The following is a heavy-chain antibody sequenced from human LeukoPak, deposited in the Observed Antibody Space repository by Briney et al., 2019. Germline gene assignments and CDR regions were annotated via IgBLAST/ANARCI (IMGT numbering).Heavy chain of an antibody. CDR2: IWNDGSHE. CDR1: GFTFISYG. D-gene: IGHD4-17*01. J-gene: IGHJ4*02. CDR3: AKDATEYGDSHFDC. Sequence: PGRSLRLSCAASGFTFISYGMHWARQAPGKGLEWVAVIWNDGSHEYYADSEKGRFTISIDNSRNTVYLQMNSLRAEDTAVYYCAKDATEYGDSHFDCWGQGTLLTVSS. V-gene: IGHV3-33*06.